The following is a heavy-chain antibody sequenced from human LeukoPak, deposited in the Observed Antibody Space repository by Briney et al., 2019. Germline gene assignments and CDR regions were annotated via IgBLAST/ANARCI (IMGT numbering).Heavy chain of an antibody. J-gene: IGHJ5*02. V-gene: IGHV1-18*01. D-gene: IGHD6-19*01. CDR3: ARVPTGIAVAGSWFDP. CDR1: GYTFTSYG. Sequence: ASVTVSCKASGYTFTSYGISWVRPAPGQGLEWMGWISAYNGNTNYAQKLQGRVTMTTDTSTSTAYMELRSLRSDDTAVYYCARVPTGIAVAGSWFDPWGQGTLVTVSS. CDR2: ISAYNGNT.